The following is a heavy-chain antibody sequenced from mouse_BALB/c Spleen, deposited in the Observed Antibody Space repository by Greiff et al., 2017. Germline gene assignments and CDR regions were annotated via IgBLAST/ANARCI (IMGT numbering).Heavy chain of an antibody. CDR1: GFTFSSFG. Sequence: EVKVEESGGGLVQPGGSRKLSCAASGFTFSSFGMHWVRQAPEKGLEWVAYISSGSSTIYYADTVKGRFTISRDNPKNTLFLQMTSLRSEDTAMYYCARVYYGNYVYAMDYWGQGTSVTVSS. J-gene: IGHJ4*01. CDR3: ARVYYGNYVYAMDY. V-gene: IGHV5-17*02. D-gene: IGHD2-1*01. CDR2: ISSGSSTI.